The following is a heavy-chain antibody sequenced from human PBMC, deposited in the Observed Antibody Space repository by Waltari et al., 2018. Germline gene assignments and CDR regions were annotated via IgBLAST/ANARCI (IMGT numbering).Heavy chain of an antibody. J-gene: IGHJ5*02. CDR3: ARAVVVVPAATINWFDP. Sequence: QVQLVQSGAEVKKPGASVKVSCKASGYTFTGYHMHWVRQAPGQGLEWMGWINPNSGGTNYAQKFQGRVTMTRDTSISTAYMELSRLRSDDTAVYYCARAVVVVPAATINWFDPWGQGTLVTVSS. V-gene: IGHV1-2*02. CDR2: INPNSGGT. CDR1: GYTFTGYH. D-gene: IGHD2-2*01.